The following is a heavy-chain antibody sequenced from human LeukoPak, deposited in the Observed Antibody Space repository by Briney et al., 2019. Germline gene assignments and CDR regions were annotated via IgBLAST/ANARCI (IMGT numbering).Heavy chain of an antibody. V-gene: IGHV1-18*04. CDR3: ARIVLRYFDWSVDAFDI. CDR1: GYTFTSYG. CDR2: ISAYNGNT. J-gene: IGHJ3*02. D-gene: IGHD3-9*01. Sequence: EASVKVSCKASGYTFTSYGISWVRQAPGQGLEWMGWISAYNGNTNYVQKLQGRVTMTTDTSTSTAYMELRSLRSDDTAVYYCARIVLRYFDWSVDAFDIWGQGTMVTVSS.